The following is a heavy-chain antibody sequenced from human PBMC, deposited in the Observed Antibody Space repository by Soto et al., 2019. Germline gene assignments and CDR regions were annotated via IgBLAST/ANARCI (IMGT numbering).Heavy chain of an antibody. J-gene: IGHJ6*02. Sequence: SGPTLVNPTQTLTLTCTISGFSLSTDGMCVSWIRQPPGKALEWLARIDWNDDKYYSTSLKTRLTISKDTSKNQAVLTMTNLESADTATYYCAKAPRVRYYYGMDVWGQGTSVTVSS. V-gene: IGHV2-70*11. CDR2: IDWNDDK. CDR3: AKAPRVRYYYGMDV. CDR1: GFSLSTDGMC.